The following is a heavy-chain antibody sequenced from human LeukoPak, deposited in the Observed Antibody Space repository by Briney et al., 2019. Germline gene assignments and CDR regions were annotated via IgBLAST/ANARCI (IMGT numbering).Heavy chain of an antibody. V-gene: IGHV3-30*02. CDR3: AKRMGLGENYFDY. D-gene: IGHD3-16*01. Sequence: GGSLRLSCAASGFTFRTYGMHWVRQAPGKGLEWVAFVRYDGSDKNYADSVKGRFTISRDNSKNTLYLQMNSLRADDTAVYYCAKRMGLGENYFDYWGQGTLVTVSS. J-gene: IGHJ4*02. CDR1: GFTFRTYG. CDR2: VRYDGSDK.